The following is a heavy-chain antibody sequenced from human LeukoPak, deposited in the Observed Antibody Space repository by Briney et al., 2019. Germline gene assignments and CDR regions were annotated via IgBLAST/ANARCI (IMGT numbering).Heavy chain of an antibody. D-gene: IGHD1-26*01. V-gene: IGHV4-39*07. CDR2: INHSGST. CDR1: GGSISSSSYY. Sequence: SETLSLTCTVSGGSISSSSYYWSWLRQPPGQGLEWIGEINHSGSTNYNPSLKSRVTISVDTSKNQFSLKLSSVTAADTAVYHCARGIVGATRAADHFDYWGQGTLVTVSS. J-gene: IGHJ4*02. CDR3: ARGIVGATRAADHFDY.